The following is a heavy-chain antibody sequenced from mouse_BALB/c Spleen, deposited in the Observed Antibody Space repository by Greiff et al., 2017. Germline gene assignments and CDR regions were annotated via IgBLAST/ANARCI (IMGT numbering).Heavy chain of an antibody. Sequence: QVQLQQSGAELVRPGASVKLSCKASGYTFTSYWINWVKQRPGQGLEWIGNIYPSDSYTNYNQKFKDKAALTVDKSSSTAYMQLSSPTSEDSAVYYCTRHSGDYWGQGTTLTVSS. V-gene: IGHV1-69*02. D-gene: IGHD3-1*01. CDR2: IYPSDSYT. CDR3: TRHSGDY. CDR1: GYTFTSYW. J-gene: IGHJ2*01.